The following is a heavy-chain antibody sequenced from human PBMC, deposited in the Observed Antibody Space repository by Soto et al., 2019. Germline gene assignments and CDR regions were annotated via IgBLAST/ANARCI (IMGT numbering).Heavy chain of an antibody. Sequence: EVQLVESGGGLVQPGRSLRLSCAASGFTFDDYAMHWVRQAPGKGLEWVSGISWNSGSTIYYADSVKGRFTISRDNAKNSLYLQMNSLRAEDTAVYYCARVRPYSSGWDWGQGTLVTVSS. D-gene: IGHD6-19*01. J-gene: IGHJ4*02. CDR3: ARVRPYSSGWD. CDR2: ISWNSGSTI. V-gene: IGHV3-9*01. CDR1: GFTFDDYA.